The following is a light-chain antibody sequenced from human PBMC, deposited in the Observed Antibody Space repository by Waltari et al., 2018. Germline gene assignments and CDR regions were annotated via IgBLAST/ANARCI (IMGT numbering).Light chain of an antibody. Sequence: QSVLTQTASASGAPGQRDTISCSGSSSNLGNNFVSRYQPPPETAPKLLIYRNNQRPSGVPDRFSGSKSGASASLAISGLRSEDEAIYYCAAYDDSLSGHVLFGGGTKLTVL. J-gene: IGLJ3*02. V-gene: IGLV1-47*01. CDR2: RNN. CDR3: AAYDDSLSGHVL. CDR1: SSNLGNNF.